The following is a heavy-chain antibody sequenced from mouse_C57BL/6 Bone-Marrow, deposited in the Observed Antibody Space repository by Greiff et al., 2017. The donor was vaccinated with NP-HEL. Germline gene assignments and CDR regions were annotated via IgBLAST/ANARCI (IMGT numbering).Heavy chain of an antibody. CDR2: ISSGSSTI. J-gene: IGHJ3*01. D-gene: IGHD2-10*01. V-gene: IGHV5-17*01. Sequence: EVQLVESGGGLVKPGGSLKLSCAASGFTFSDYGMHWVRQAPEKGLEWVAYISSGSSTIYYADTVTGRFTISRDNAKNTLFLQMTSLRSEDTAMYYCARPPSYYGNYGFAYWGQGTLVTVSA. CDR1: GFTFSDYG. CDR3: ARPPSYYGNYGFAY.